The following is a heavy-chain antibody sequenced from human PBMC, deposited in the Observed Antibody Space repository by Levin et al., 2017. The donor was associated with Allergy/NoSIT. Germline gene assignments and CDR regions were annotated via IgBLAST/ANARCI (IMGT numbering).Heavy chain of an antibody. D-gene: IGHD1-1*01. CDR2: ITGGGFNT. CDR1: GFTFSDYA. CDR3: AKKQGGTSGFSFDV. Sequence: GESLKISCAASGFTFSDYAMTWVRQAPGKGLEWVSVITGGGFNTYYGDSVKGRFTVSRDNSKNTLYLELNSLRAEDTAVYYCAKKQGGTSGFSFDVWCQGTMVTVSS. V-gene: IGHV3-23*02. J-gene: IGHJ3*01.